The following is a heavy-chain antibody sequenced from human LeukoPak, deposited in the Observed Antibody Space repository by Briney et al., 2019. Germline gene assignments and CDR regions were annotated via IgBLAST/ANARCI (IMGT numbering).Heavy chain of an antibody. CDR2: ISWNSGSI. D-gene: IGHD3-10*01. V-gene: IGHV3-9*01. CDR1: GFTFDDYA. J-gene: IGHJ1*01. CDR3: AKGPHKKIGYFQN. Sequence: GGSLRLSCAASGFTFDDYAMHWVRQAPGKGLEWVSGISWNSGSIGYADSVKGRFTISRDNAKNSLYLQMNSLRADDTAIYYCAKGPHKKIGYFQNWGQGTLVTVSS.